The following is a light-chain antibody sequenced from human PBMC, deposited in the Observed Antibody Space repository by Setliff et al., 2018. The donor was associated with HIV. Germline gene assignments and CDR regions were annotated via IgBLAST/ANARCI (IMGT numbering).Light chain of an antibody. CDR2: DVT. V-gene: IGLV2-14*03. Sequence: LTQPASVSGSPGQSITLSCTGTSSDVGSYNFVSWYQQHPGRAPNLMIYDVTKRPSGVSDRFSGSKSGHTASLTISGLQTEDEADYYCCSYTSSLTYVFGTGTKVTLL. J-gene: IGLJ1*01. CDR1: SSDVGSYNF. CDR3: CSYTSSLTYV.